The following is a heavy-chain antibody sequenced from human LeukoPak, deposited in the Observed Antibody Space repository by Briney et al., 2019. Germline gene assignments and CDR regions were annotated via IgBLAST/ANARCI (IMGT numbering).Heavy chain of an antibody. CDR2: INSDVSIT. V-gene: IGHV3-74*03. J-gene: IGHJ4*02. CDR3: TRRSDSGTYYDY. CDR1: GFTFRSYS. D-gene: IGHD1-26*01. Sequence: GGTLRLSRAASGFTFRSYSMHWVRQAPGKGLEWVSRINSDVSITTYADSVKGRFTVSRDNAKNTLFLQMNSLRAEDTAVYYCTRRSDSGTYYDYWGQGTLVTVSS.